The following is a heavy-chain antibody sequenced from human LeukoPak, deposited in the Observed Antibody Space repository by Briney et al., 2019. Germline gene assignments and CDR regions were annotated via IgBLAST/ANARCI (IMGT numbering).Heavy chain of an antibody. CDR2: FDPEDGET. Sequence: ASVMVSCKVSGYTLTELSMHWVRQAPGKGLEWMGGFDPEDGETIYAQKFQGRVTMTEDTSTDTAYMELSSLRSEDTAVYYCVLREVWELSTKGYYFDYWGQGTLVTVSS. CDR1: GYTLTELS. D-gene: IGHD1-26*01. J-gene: IGHJ4*02. V-gene: IGHV1-24*01. CDR3: VLREVWELSTKGYYFDY.